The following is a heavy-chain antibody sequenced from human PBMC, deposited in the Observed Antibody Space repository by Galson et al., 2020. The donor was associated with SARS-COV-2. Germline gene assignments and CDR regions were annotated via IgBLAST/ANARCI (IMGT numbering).Heavy chain of an antibody. CDR1: GFTFNNYA. Sequence: GESLKISCAASGFTFNNYAMHWVRQAPGKGLEWLSVISYDGTNKYYADSVKGRFTISRDNSKNMLYLQMNNLRAEDTTVYYCARDPSSSSYYYYGMDVWGQGTTVTVS. CDR2: ISYDGTNK. V-gene: IGHV3-30-3*01. D-gene: IGHD6-6*01. J-gene: IGHJ6*02. CDR3: ARDPSSSSYYYYGMDV.